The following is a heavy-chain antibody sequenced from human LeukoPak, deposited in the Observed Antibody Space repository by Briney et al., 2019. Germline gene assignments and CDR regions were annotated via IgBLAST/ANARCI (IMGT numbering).Heavy chain of an antibody. J-gene: IGHJ4*02. CDR2: IYSGGTT. D-gene: IGHD3-3*01. CDR3: ASLEGGPSDGR. CDR1: GFPVRSRY. V-gene: IGHV3-53*01. Sequence: GGSLRLSCEVSGFPVRSRYMTWVRQPPGKGLECVAVIYSGGTTYHIDSVKGRFTISRDISKSTMYLEMNNLGVEDTATYYCASLEGGPSDGRWGQGTLVIVSS.